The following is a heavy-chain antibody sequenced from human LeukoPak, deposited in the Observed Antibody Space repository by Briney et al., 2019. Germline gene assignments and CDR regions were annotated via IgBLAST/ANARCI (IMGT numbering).Heavy chain of an antibody. Sequence: GESLKISCKGSGYSFNTYWIGWVRQMPGKGLEWMGIIYPGDSDTRYSPSFQGQVTISADKSISTAYLQWSSLKASDTAMYYCARHYHDSSGYYGYWGQGTLVTVSS. CDR1: GYSFNTYW. V-gene: IGHV5-51*01. J-gene: IGHJ4*02. CDR3: ARHYHDSSGYYGY. CDR2: IYPGDSDT. D-gene: IGHD3-22*01.